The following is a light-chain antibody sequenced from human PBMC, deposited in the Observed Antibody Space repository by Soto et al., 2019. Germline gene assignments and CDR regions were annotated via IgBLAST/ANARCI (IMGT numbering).Light chain of an antibody. Sequence: QSVLTQPASVSGSPGQSITISCTGTSSDVGSYNLVSWYQQHPGKAPKLMIYEGSKRPSGVSNRFSGSKSGNTASLTISGLQAEDEADYYCCSYAGSSTPWVFGGGTQLT. V-gene: IGLV2-23*01. CDR2: EGS. CDR3: CSYAGSSTPWV. CDR1: SSDVGSYNL. J-gene: IGLJ3*02.